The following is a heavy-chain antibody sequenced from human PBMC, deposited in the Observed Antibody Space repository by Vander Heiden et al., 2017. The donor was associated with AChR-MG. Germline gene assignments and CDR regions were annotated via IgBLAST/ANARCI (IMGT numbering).Heavy chain of an antibody. Sequence: ASGYTFTSYDINWVRQATGQGLEWMGWMNPNSGNTGYAQKFQGRVTMTRNTSISTAYMELSSLRSEDTAVYYCARGKKPTSPFRQWLVPTRYWYFDLWGRGTLVTVSS. CDR1: GYTFTSYD. J-gene: IGHJ2*01. D-gene: IGHD6-19*01. V-gene: IGHV1-8*01. CDR2: MNPNSGNT. CDR3: ARGKKPTSPFRQWLVPTRYWYFDL.